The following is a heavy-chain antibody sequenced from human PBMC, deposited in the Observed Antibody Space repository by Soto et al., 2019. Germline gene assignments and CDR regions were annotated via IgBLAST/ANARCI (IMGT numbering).Heavy chain of an antibody. J-gene: IGHJ4*02. V-gene: IGHV1-18*01. D-gene: IGHD3-16*01. CDR3: VRGGTPIDY. CDR1: GYTFTNFG. Sequence: QVQLVQSGAEVKKPGASVKVSCKASGYTFTNFGISWVRQAAGQGLEWMGWISAYNGNTNSAQKFQDRVTMTTDTSTSTAYMELRSLRSVDTAIYYCVRGGTPIDYWGQGTLVTVSS. CDR2: ISAYNGNT.